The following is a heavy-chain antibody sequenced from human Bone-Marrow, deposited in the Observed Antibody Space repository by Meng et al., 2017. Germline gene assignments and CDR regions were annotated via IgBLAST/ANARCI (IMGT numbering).Heavy chain of an antibody. J-gene: IGHJ5*02. Sequence: QVQLVQSGAEVKKPGASVKVSCKASGYIFTGYDIHWVRQAPGQGLEWMGRINPHSGGTDYAQKFQGRVTMTRDTSISTAYMELSRLRSDDTAVYFCATKGAIIGNWFDPWGRGTLVTVSS. D-gene: IGHD3-10*01. CDR2: INPHSGGT. CDR3: ATKGAIIGNWFDP. V-gene: IGHV1-2*06. CDR1: GYIFTGYD.